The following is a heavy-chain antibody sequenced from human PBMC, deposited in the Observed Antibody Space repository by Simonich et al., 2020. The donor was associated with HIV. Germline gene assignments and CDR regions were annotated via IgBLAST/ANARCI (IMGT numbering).Heavy chain of an antibody. D-gene: IGHD3-9*01. Sequence: QVQLQQWGAGLLKPSETLSLTCAVYGGSFRGYDWGWIRKPPGKGREWVGEINHSGSTNYNPSLKSRVTISVDTSKNQFSLKLSSVTAADTAVYYCAREDWSHAFDIWGPGTMVTVSS. CDR2: INHSGST. V-gene: IGHV4-34*01. CDR3: AREDWSHAFDI. J-gene: IGHJ3*02. CDR1: GGSFRGYD.